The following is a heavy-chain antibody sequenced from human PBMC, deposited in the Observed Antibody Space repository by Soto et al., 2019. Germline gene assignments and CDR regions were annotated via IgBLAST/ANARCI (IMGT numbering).Heavy chain of an antibody. Sequence: SETLSLTCTVSGGSISSYYWSWIRQPPGKGLEWIGYIYYSGSTNYNPSLKSRVTISVDTSKNQFSLKLSSVTAADTAVYYCAGFGESLYYSYYMAVWGKGTTVTFPS. V-gene: IGHV4-59*01. CDR2: IYYSGST. CDR3: AGFGESLYYSYYMAV. J-gene: IGHJ6*03. D-gene: IGHD3-10*01. CDR1: GGSISSYY.